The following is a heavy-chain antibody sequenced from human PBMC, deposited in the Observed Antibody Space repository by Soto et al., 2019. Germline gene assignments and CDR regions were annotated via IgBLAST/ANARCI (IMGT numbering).Heavy chain of an antibody. Sequence: GASVKVSCKASGYTFTGYYMHWVRQAPGQGLEWMGWINPNSGGTNYAQKFQGWVTMTRDTSISTAYMELSRLRSDDTAVYYCARDGIVAAGTGYYYYGMDVWGQGSSVTVSS. V-gene: IGHV1-2*04. D-gene: IGHD6-13*01. CDR3: ARDGIVAAGTGYYYYGMDV. CDR1: GYTFTGYY. J-gene: IGHJ6*02. CDR2: INPNSGGT.